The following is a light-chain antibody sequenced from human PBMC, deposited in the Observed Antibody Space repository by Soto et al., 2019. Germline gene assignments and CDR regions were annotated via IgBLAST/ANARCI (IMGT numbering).Light chain of an antibody. Sequence: EIVLTQSPATLSVSQGERATLSCRASRSVSDNLAWYQQKRGQAPRLLIHGASTRATGIPARFSGSGSGTEFTLTINSLQSEDFAVYYCHQYDDWPPGYTFGQGTKLEI. CDR2: GAS. J-gene: IGKJ2*01. CDR3: HQYDDWPPGYT. CDR1: RSVSDN. V-gene: IGKV3-15*01.